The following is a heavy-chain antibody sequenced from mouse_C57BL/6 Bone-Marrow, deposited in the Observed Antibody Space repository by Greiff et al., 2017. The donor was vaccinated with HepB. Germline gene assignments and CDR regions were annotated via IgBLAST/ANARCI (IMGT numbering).Heavy chain of an antibody. CDR3: TRKRDYAMDY. J-gene: IGHJ4*01. Sequence: QVQLQQSGAELVKPGASVKLSCKASGYTFTSYWMQWVKQRPGQGLEWIGEIDPSDSYTNYNQKFKGKATLTVDTSSSTAYMQLSSLTSEDSAVYYCTRKRDYAMDYWGRGTSVTVSS. CDR1: GYTFTSYW. CDR2: IDPSDSYT. V-gene: IGHV1-50*01.